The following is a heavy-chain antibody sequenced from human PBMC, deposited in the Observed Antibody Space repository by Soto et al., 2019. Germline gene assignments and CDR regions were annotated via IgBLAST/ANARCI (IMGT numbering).Heavy chain of an antibody. J-gene: IGHJ4*02. V-gene: IGHV1-3*01. CDR2: INAGNGNT. D-gene: IGHD4-4*01. Sequence: ASVKVSCKASGYTFTSYAMHWVRQAPGQRLEWMGWINAGNGNTKYSQKFQGRVTITRDTSASTAYMELRRLRSEDTAVYYCASRDHYYSNYYFDYWGQGTLVTVSS. CDR1: GYTFTSYA. CDR3: ASRDHYYSNYYFDY.